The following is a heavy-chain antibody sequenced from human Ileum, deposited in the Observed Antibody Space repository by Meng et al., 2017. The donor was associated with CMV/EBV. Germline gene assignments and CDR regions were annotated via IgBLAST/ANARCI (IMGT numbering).Heavy chain of an antibody. Sequence: GGSLRLSCLGSGVAFSRYSMHWVRQAPGKGLEWVSGISRDGSTTDYADSVKGRFTISRDNAKSTVYLQMSSLRADDTAMYYCASHSAFRYCSSTSCLDYWGQGTLVTVSS. D-gene: IGHD2-2*01. CDR2: ISRDGSTT. CDR3: ASHSAFRYCSSTSCLDY. J-gene: IGHJ4*02. CDR1: GVAFSRYS. V-gene: IGHV3-74*01.